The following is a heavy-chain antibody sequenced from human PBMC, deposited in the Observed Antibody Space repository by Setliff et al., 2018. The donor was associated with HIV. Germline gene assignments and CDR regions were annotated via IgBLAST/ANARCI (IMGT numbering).Heavy chain of an antibody. D-gene: IGHD4-17*01. CDR1: GGTFTNYI. J-gene: IGHJ4*02. CDR3: ASKLWDGDYGLLDD. V-gene: IGHV1-69*16. Sequence: SVKVSCKASGGTFTNYIFSWVRQAPGQGLEWIGAIIPATGAINYAQTLQGRVTLTTDKSTGTAYMELSSLTSEDSAVYYCASKLWDGDYGLLDDWGQGTLVTVSS. CDR2: IIPATGAI.